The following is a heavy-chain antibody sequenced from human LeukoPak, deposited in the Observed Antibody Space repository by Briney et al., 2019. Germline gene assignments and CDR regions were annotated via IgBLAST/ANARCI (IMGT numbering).Heavy chain of an antibody. D-gene: IGHD3-16*01. CDR3: ATSRGNTDYYYYMDV. CDR1: GGSLSSGSYY. Sequence: SQTLSLTCTVSGGSLSSGSYYGSWIRQPAGKGLGRVGRIYTRGSTNYNPSLKSRVTISVDTSKNQFSLKLSSVTAADTAVYYCATSRGNTDYYYYMDVWGKGTTVTVSS. CDR2: IYTRGST. V-gene: IGHV4-61*02. J-gene: IGHJ6*03.